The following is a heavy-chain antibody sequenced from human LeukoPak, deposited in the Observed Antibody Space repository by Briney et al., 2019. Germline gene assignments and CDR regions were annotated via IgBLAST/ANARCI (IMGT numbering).Heavy chain of an antibody. Sequence: GGSLRLSCAASGFTFSSYAMSWVRQAPGKGLEWVSAISGSGGSTYYADSAKGRFTISRDKSKNTLYLQMNSLRAEDTAVYYCAKDLSNYDIKYYYCMDVWGKGTTVTVSS. V-gene: IGHV3-23*01. CDR1: GFTFSSYA. J-gene: IGHJ6*03. CDR3: AKDLSNYDIKYYYCMDV. CDR2: ISGSGGST. D-gene: IGHD3-3*01.